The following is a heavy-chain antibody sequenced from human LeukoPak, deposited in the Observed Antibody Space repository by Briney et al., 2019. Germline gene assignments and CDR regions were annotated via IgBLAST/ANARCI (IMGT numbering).Heavy chain of an antibody. V-gene: IGHV4-59*08. J-gene: IGHJ3*02. CDR3: ARKPYGSFSFAFDI. CDR2: IYYSGST. CDR1: GGSISSYY. D-gene: IGHD3-10*01. Sequence: PSETLSLTCTVSGGSISSYYWSWIRQPPGKGLEWIGYIYYSGSTNYNPSLKSRVTISVDTSKNQFSLKLSSVTAADTAVYYCARKPYGSFSFAFDIWGQGTMVTVSS.